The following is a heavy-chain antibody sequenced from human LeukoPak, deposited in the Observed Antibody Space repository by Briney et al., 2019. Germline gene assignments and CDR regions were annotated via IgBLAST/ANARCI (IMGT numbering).Heavy chain of an antibody. J-gene: IGHJ5*02. CDR2: ISAYNGNT. CDR3: AREREPAYSSSSSGGWFDP. D-gene: IGHD6-6*01. V-gene: IGHV1-18*01. CDR1: GYTFTSYG. Sequence: GASVKVSCKASGYTFTSYGISWVRQAPGQGLEGMGWISAYNGNTNYAQKLQGRVTMTTDTSTSTAYMELRSLRSDDTAVYYCAREREPAYSSSSSGGWFDPWGQGTLVTVSS.